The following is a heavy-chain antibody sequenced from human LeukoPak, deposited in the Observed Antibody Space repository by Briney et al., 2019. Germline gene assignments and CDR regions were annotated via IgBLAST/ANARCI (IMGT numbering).Heavy chain of an antibody. V-gene: IGHV1-3*01. Sequence: ASVKVSCKASGYTFTSYALHWVRQAPGQRLEWMGWISAGNGNTKYSQNFQGRVTITRDTSASTAYMELSSLRSEDTAVYYCARDGGTIFGVVPNWFDPWGQGTLVTVSS. J-gene: IGHJ5*02. D-gene: IGHD3-3*01. CDR1: GYTFTSYA. CDR2: ISAGNGNT. CDR3: ARDGGTIFGVVPNWFDP.